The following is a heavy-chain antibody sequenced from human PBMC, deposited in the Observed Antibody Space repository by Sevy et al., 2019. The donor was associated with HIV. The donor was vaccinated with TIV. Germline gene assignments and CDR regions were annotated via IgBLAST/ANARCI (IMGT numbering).Heavy chain of an antibody. D-gene: IGHD3-22*01. CDR3: ARDWRGDTDYYDDSSGVSDY. J-gene: IGHJ4*02. CDR1: GFTFSSYA. Sequence: GGSLRLSCAASGFTFSSYAMHWVRQAPGKGLEWVAVISYDGSNKYYADSVKGRFTISRDNSKNTLYLQMNSLRAEDTAVYYCARDWRGDTDYYDDSSGVSDYWGQGTLVTVSS. V-gene: IGHV3-30-3*01. CDR2: ISYDGSNK.